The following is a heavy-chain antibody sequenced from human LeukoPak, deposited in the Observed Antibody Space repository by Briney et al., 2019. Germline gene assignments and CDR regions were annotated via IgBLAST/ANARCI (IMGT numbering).Heavy chain of an antibody. J-gene: IGHJ4*02. CDR2: ISYTGGT. V-gene: IGHV4-31*03. Sequence: PSETLSLTCTVSGGSVNNGPYYWSWIRQHPGKGLEWIGYISYTGGTYYNPSLESRASMSVDTSKNQFSLKLSSVTAADTAMYYCARIIVGASFDYWGQGTLVTVSS. D-gene: IGHD1-26*01. CDR1: GGSVNNGPYY. CDR3: ARIIVGASFDY.